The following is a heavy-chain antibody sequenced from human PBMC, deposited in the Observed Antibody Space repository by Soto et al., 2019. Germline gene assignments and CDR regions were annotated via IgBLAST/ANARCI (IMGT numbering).Heavy chain of an antibody. V-gene: IGHV3-30*18. D-gene: IGHD6-6*01. CDR3: AKDMYSSSGFDP. J-gene: IGHJ5*02. CDR1: GFTFSSYG. CDR2: ISYVGSNK. Sequence: GGSLRLSCAASGFTFSSYGMHWVRQAPGKGLEWVAVISYVGSNKYYADSVKGRFTISRDNSKNTLYLQMNSLRAEDTAVYYCAKDMYSSSGFDPWGQGTLVTVSS.